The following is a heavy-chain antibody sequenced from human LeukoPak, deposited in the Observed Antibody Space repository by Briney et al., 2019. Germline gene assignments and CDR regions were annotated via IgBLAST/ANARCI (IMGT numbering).Heavy chain of an antibody. J-gene: IGHJ1*01. CDR2: ISNDGRHK. CDR1: GFTFNNYG. CDR3: AREVSGWFPNGYFQD. V-gene: IGHV3-30*03. D-gene: IGHD6-19*01. Sequence: GGSLRLSCSASGFTFNNYGMHWVRQAPGKGLEWVAVISNDGRHKYYADSVKGRFTISRDNSKNTLYLQMSGLRAEDTAVYYCAREVSGWFPNGYFQDWGQGTLVTVSS.